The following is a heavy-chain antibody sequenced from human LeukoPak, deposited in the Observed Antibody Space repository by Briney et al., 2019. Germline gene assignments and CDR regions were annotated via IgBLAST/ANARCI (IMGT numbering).Heavy chain of an antibody. D-gene: IGHD3-10*01. J-gene: IGHJ4*02. CDR1: GYTFTSYD. V-gene: IGHV1-8*01. CDR2: MNPNSGNT. CDR3: ARGPIRKVRGVIIMYYFDY. Sequence: ASVKVSCKASGYTFTSYDINWVRQATGQGPGWMGWMNPNSGNTGYAQKFQGRVTMTRSTSISTAYMELSSLRSEDTAVYYCARGPIRKVRGVIIMYYFDYWGQGTLVTVSS.